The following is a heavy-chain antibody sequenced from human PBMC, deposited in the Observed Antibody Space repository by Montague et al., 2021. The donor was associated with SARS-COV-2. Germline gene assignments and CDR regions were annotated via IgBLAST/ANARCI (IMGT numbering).Heavy chain of an antibody. Sequence: SETLSLTCTVSGGSISDYYWTWIRQPPGKGLEWIGDVYPRGSASYNPSLKSRVTLSVDTSKNQFSLKLTSVTAADTAVYYCARGKVPVFGVRILIPAAGRLDRWGQGTQVTVSS. CDR3: ARGKVPVFGVRILIPAAGRLDR. J-gene: IGHJ4*03. D-gene: IGHD3-9*01. V-gene: IGHV4-4*07. CDR1: GGSISDYY. CDR2: VYPRGSA.